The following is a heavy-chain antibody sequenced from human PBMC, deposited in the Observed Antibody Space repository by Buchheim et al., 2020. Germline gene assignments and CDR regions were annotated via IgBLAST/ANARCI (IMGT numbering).Heavy chain of an antibody. Sequence: EVQLVESGGGLVQPGGSLRLSCAASGFTFSSYAMSWVRQAPGKGLEWVSAIGGSGGSNYADSVKGRFTISRDNSKNTLYLQMNSLRAEDTAVYYCARRWSYVFDYWGQGTL. D-gene: IGHD4/OR15-4a*01. CDR2: IGGSGGS. V-gene: IGHV3-23*04. CDR3: ARRWSYVFDY. CDR1: GFTFSSYA. J-gene: IGHJ4*02.